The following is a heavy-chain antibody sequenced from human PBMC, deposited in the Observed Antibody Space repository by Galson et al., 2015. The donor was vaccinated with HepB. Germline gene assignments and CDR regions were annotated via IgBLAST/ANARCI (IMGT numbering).Heavy chain of an antibody. CDR1: GYTFANYD. V-gene: IGHV1-18*04. CDR3: ARGLSGDLWSGHHTPDS. CDR2: ISPYNGNT. Sequence: SVKVSCKASGYTFANYDLSWVRQAPGQGLEWMGWISPYNGNTNYAQKFQGRVTMTTDPSTSTAYMALRSLRSDDTAGYYCARGLSGDLWSGHHTPDSWGQGTLVSVSS. J-gene: IGHJ4*02. D-gene: IGHD3-3*01.